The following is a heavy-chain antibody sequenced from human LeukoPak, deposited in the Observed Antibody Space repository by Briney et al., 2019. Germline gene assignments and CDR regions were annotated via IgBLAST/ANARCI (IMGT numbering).Heavy chain of an antibody. CDR2: IHHDGRI. D-gene: IGHD3-16*02. J-gene: IGHJ4*02. Sequence: SETLSLTCAVYGGSFSGYYWSWIRQPPGKGLEWIGEIHHDGRINYNPSLKSRVTLSVDKSKNQFSLRLNSVTAADTAMYYCARPHDHLWGNYPDYWGQGTLVTVSS. CDR3: ARPHDHLWGNYPDY. CDR1: GGSFSGYY. V-gene: IGHV4-34*01.